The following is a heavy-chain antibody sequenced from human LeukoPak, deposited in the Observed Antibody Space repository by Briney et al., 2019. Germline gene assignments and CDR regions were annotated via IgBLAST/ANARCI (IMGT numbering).Heavy chain of an antibody. CDR3: ARMTSSSWYGGYFDY. J-gene: IGHJ4*02. Sequence: ASVKVSCKAPGYTFTSYGISWVRQAPGQGLEWMGWISAYNGNTNYAQKLQGRVTMTTDTSTSTAYMELRSLRSDDTAVYYCARMTSSSWYGGYFDYWGQGTLVTVSS. V-gene: IGHV1-18*01. CDR2: ISAYNGNT. D-gene: IGHD6-13*01. CDR1: GYTFTSYG.